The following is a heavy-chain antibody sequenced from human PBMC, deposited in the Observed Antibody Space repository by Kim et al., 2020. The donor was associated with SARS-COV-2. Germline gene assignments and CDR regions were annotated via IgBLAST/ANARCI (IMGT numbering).Heavy chain of an antibody. J-gene: IGHJ4*02. V-gene: IGHV1-46*01. D-gene: IGHD5-12*01. CDR3: ARDRAVEMATPNFDY. Sequence: QKFQGRVTMTRDTSTSPVYMELRSLRSEDTAVYYCARDRAVEMATPNFDYWGQGTLVTVSS.